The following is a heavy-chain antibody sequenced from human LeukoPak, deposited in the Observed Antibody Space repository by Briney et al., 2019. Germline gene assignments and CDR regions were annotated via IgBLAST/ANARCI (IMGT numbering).Heavy chain of an antibody. V-gene: IGHV1-2*02. D-gene: IGHD6-13*01. CDR2: INPNSGGA. Sequence: ASVKVSCKASGYTFTGYYMHWVRQAPGQGLEWMGWINPNSGGANYAQKFQGRVTMTRDTSISTAYMELSRLRSDDTAVYYCARVWQIAAATPPGYWGQGTLVTVSS. CDR3: ARVWQIAAATPPGY. CDR1: GYTFTGYY. J-gene: IGHJ4*02.